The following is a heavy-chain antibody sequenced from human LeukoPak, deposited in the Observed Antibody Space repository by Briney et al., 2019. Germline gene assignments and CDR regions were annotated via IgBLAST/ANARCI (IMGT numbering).Heavy chain of an antibody. CDR3: ARGVGNFRYFFDY. CDR1: GFTFSSYW. CDR2: IKQDGGEI. V-gene: IGHV3-7*01. J-gene: IGHJ4*02. D-gene: IGHD2/OR15-2a*01. Sequence: GGSLRLSCAASGFTFSSYWMSWVRQAPGKGLEWVANIKQDGGEIYYVDSVKGRFTISRDNAKNSLYLQMNSLRAEDTAVYYCARGVGNFRYFFDYWGQGTLVTVSS.